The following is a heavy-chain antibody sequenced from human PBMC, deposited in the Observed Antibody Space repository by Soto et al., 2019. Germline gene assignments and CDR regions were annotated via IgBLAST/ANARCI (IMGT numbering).Heavy chain of an antibody. Sequence: QVQLVQSGAEVKKPGASVKVSCKASGYTFTNYNINWVRQATGQGLEWMGWMNPNNGDTGYAQKFQGRVTMTRNTSISTAYMQLSSLRSEDTAVYYCARERSHRSSWSNSFDIWGQGTMVTVSS. CDR2: MNPNNGDT. J-gene: IGHJ3*02. V-gene: IGHV1-8*01. D-gene: IGHD6-13*01. CDR3: ARERSHRSSWSNSFDI. CDR1: GYTFTNYN.